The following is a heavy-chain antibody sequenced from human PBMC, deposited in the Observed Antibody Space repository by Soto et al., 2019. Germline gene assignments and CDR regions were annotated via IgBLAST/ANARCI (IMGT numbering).Heavy chain of an antibody. D-gene: IGHD3-10*01. J-gene: IGHJ4*02. CDR2: ISSSGGSA. CDR3: AKDRGLIEIHTSVFDY. V-gene: IGHV3-23*01. Sequence: GGSLRLSCAASGFTFSSYAMSWVRQAPGKGLEWVSGISSSGGSAHYGDSVKGRFTVSRDNSKNTLYLQMNSLRAEDTAVYYCAKDRGLIEIHTSVFDYWGQGTLVTVSS. CDR1: GFTFSSYA.